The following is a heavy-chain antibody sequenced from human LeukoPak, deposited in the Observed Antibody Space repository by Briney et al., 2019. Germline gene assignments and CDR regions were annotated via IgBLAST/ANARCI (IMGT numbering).Heavy chain of an antibody. V-gene: IGHV3-48*03. J-gene: IGHJ3*01. CDR1: GFTFSSYE. CDR3: AREIGGTDAFDF. Sequence: GGSLRLSCAASGFTFSSYEMNWVRQAPGKGLEWVSYISSSGSTIYYADSVKGRFTISRDNAKNSLYLQMNSLRAEDTAIYYCAREIGGTDAFDFWGQGTRVTVSS. D-gene: IGHD3-10*01. CDR2: ISSSGSTI.